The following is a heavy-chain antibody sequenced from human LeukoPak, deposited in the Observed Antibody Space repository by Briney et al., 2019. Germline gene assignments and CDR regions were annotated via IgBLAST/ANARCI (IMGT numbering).Heavy chain of an antibody. Sequence: ASVKVSCKASGYTFTSYYMHWVRQAPGQGLEWMGWISAYNGNTNYAQKLQGRVTMTTDTSTSTAYMELRSLRSDDTAVYYCARGDRIVVVPAATGYGMDVWGQGTTVTVSS. CDR3: ARGDRIVVVPAATGYGMDV. D-gene: IGHD2-2*01. V-gene: IGHV1-18*04. J-gene: IGHJ6*02. CDR1: GYTFTSYY. CDR2: ISAYNGNT.